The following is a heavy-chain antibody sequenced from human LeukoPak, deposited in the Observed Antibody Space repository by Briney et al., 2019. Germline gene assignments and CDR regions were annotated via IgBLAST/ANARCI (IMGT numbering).Heavy chain of an antibody. V-gene: IGHV3-7*01. CDR3: ARDGSSGWYGNDAFDI. D-gene: IGHD6-19*01. CDR2: IKQDGSEK. Sequence: GGSLRLSCAASGFTFSSYWMCCVRQAPGKGLEGVANIKQDGSEKYYVDSVKGRFTIPRDNAKNSLYLQMNSLRAEDTAVYYCARDGSSGWYGNDAFDIWGQGTMVTVSS. CDR1: GFTFSSYW. J-gene: IGHJ3*02.